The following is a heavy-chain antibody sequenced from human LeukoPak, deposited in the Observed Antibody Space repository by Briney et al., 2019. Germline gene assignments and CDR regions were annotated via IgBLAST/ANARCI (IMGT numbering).Heavy chain of an antibody. CDR2: ISHSGST. CDR1: GGSFSGYY. CDR3: ARGRHCYFVL. V-gene: IGHV4-34*01. Sequence: SETLSLTCAVYGGSFSGYYWSWIRQPPGKGLEWIGEISHSGSTNYNPSLKSRVIISVDTSKNQFSLKLSSVTAADTAVYYWARGRHCYFVLGGRGPLVTVSS. J-gene: IGHJ2*01.